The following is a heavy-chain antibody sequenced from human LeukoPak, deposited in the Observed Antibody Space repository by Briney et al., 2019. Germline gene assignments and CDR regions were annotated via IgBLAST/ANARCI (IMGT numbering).Heavy chain of an antibody. CDR1: GYSISSGYY. Sequence: SETLSLTCAVSGYSISSGYYWGWIRQPPGKGLEWIGSIYHSGSTYYNPSLQSRVTISVDTSKNQFSLKLNSVTAADTAVYYCARGAYSGSLEGAFDIWGQGTMVTVSS. D-gene: IGHD1-26*01. J-gene: IGHJ3*02. CDR3: ARGAYSGSLEGAFDI. V-gene: IGHV4-38-2*01. CDR2: IYHSGST.